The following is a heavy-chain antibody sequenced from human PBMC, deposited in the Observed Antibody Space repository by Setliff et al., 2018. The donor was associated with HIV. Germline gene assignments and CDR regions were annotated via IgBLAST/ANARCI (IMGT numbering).Heavy chain of an antibody. CDR3: ARRGIIAGTTDF. Sequence: PSETLSLTCAVYGGSLSGYHWSWIRQSPGKGLEWIGNIFYSGSTYYNPSLKSRVLISVDTSKNQFSLKLTSVTAADTAVYYCARRGIIAGTTDFWGQGTPVTVSS. J-gene: IGHJ4*02. CDR2: IFYSGST. CDR1: GGSLSGYH. D-gene: IGHD1-7*01. V-gene: IGHV4-34*12.